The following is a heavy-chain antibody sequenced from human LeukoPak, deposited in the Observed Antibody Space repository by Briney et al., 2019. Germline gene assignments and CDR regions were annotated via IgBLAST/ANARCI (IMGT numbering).Heavy chain of an antibody. J-gene: IGHJ3*02. Sequence: ASVNVPCKASGYTFTSYGISWVRQAPGQGLEWMGWISAYNGNTNYARKLQGRVTMTTDTSTSTAYMELRSLRSDDTAVYYCARVRWREQPQDDAFDIWGQGTMVTVSS. CDR2: ISAYNGNT. CDR1: GYTFTSYG. D-gene: IGHD5-24*01. V-gene: IGHV1-18*01. CDR3: ARVRWREQPQDDAFDI.